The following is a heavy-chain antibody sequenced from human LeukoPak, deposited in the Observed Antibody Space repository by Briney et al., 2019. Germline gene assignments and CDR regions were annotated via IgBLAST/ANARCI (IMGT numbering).Heavy chain of an antibody. D-gene: IGHD2-15*01. CDR1: GFTFSDYY. CDR2: ISSSSSYS. J-gene: IGHJ4*02. Sequence: PGRSLRLSCAASGFTFSDYYMSWIRQAPGKGLEWISYISSSSSYSVYADSVKGRFTISRDNAKNSLYLEMNSLRADDTAVYYCARDGSKRDYWGQGALVIVSS. CDR3: ARDGSKRDY. V-gene: IGHV3-11*06.